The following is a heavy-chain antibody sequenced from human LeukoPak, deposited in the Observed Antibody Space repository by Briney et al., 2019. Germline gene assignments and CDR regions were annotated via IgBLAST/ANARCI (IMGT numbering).Heavy chain of an antibody. J-gene: IGHJ4*02. D-gene: IGHD2-2*02. CDR1: GFTFSDYY. V-gene: IGHV3-11*04. Sequence: PRGSLRLSCAASGFTFSDYYMSWIRQAPGKGLEWVPYISSSGSTIYYADSVKGRFTISRDNAKNSLYLQMNGLRAEDTAVYYCARGGYCSSTSCYIAFDYWGQGTLVTVSS. CDR3: ARGGYCSSTSCYIAFDY. CDR2: ISSSGSTI.